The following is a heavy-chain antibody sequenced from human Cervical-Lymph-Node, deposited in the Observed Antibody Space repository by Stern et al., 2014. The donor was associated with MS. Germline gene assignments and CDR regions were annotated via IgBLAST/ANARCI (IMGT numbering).Heavy chain of an antibody. Sequence: EVQLVESGAEVKKPGESLTISCKGFGYSFNIYWIAWVRQRPGKGLEWMGIIYPYESDTGYRPSFQGQVAFSVDKSISTAYLQWSSLKPSDTATYFCARRGMDVWGQGTSVTVSS. V-gene: IGHV5-51*01. CDR3: ARRGMDV. CDR2: IYPYESDT. J-gene: IGHJ6*02. CDR1: GYSFNIYW.